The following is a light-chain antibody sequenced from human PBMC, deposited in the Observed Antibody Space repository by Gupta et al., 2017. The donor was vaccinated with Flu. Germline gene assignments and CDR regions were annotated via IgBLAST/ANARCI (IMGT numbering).Light chain of an antibody. J-gene: IGKJ1*01. CDR2: CAS. CDR3: QQYGSSPRT. Sequence: GTLSLATGERATLSCGASNGGSSSYLAWYQQIPGRAPRLLIYCASSRATGIPDRFSGSGSGTDFTLTISRLEAEDSAVYYCQQYGSSPRTFGQGTKVEIK. CDR1: NGGSSSY. V-gene: IGKV3-20*01.